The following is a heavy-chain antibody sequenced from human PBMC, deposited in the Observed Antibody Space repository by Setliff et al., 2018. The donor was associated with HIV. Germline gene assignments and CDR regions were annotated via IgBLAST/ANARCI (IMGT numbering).Heavy chain of an antibody. Sequence: SETLSLTCTVSGGSISSGSYYWSWIRQPAGKGLEWIGYIHSSGATAYNPSLNSQVTMSMDTSKNQVSLKVTSVTAADTAVYYCARVGPETGGAFDNWGQGTTVTVSS. J-gene: IGHJ3*02. V-gene: IGHV4-61*10. CDR2: IHSSGAT. CDR1: GGSISSGSYY. CDR3: ARVGPETGGAFDN. D-gene: IGHD3-16*01.